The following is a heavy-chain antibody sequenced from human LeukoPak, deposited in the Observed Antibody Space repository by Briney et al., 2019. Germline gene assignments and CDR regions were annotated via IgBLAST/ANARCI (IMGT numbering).Heavy chain of an antibody. J-gene: IGHJ4*02. D-gene: IGHD6-19*01. CDR1: GFTFSSYA. V-gene: IGHV3-23*01. CDR3: AKHYSSGWSFDY. Sequence: GGSLRLSCVASGFTFSSYAMSWVRQAPGKGLEWVSAISGSGGSTYYADSVKGRFTISRDNSKNTLYLQMNSLRAEDTAVYYCAKHYSSGWSFDYWGQGTLVTVSS. CDR2: ISGSGGST.